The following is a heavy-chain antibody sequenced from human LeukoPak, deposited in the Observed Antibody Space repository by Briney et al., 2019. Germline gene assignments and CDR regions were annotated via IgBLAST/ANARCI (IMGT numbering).Heavy chain of an antibody. CDR1: GGSISSGGYY. CDR2: IYYSGST. Sequence: PSETLSLTCTVSGGSISSGGYYWSWIRQHPGKGLEWIGYIYYSGSTYYNPSLKSRVTISVDTSKNQFSLKLSSVTAADTAVYYCAREKATIGSEPNRQASWFDPWGQGTLVTVSS. J-gene: IGHJ5*02. V-gene: IGHV4-31*03. CDR3: AREKATIGSEPNRQASWFDP. D-gene: IGHD5-12*01.